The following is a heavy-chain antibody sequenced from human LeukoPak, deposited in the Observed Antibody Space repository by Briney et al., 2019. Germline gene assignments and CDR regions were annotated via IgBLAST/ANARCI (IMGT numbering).Heavy chain of an antibody. CDR3: ARGRDYGGNSSIDY. D-gene: IGHD4-23*01. CDR2: INHSGST. Sequence: SETLSLTCAVYGGSFSGYYWSWIRQPPGKGLEWLGEINHSGSTNYNPSPKSRVTISVDTSKNQFSLKLSSVTAADTAVYYCARGRDYGGNSSIDYWGQGTLVTVSS. J-gene: IGHJ4*02. CDR1: GGSFSGYY. V-gene: IGHV4-34*01.